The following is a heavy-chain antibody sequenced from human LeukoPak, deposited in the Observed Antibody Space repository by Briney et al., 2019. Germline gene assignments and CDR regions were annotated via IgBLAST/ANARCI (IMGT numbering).Heavy chain of an antibody. J-gene: IGHJ5*02. CDR2: ISSSGSTI. Sequence: GGSPRLSCAASGFTFSSYEMNWVRQAPEKGLEWVSYISSSGSTIYYADSMKGRFTISRDNAKKSLYLQMNSLRAEDTAVYYCARGFQRTSGNSNWFDPWGQGTLVTVSS. V-gene: IGHV3-48*03. D-gene: IGHD1-1*01. CDR1: GFTFSSYE. CDR3: ARGFQRTSGNSNWFDP.